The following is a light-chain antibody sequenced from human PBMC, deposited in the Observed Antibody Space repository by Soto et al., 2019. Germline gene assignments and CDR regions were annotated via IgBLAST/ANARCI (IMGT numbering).Light chain of an antibody. V-gene: IGLV2-14*01. Sequence: QFALTQPASVSGSPGQSITISCTGTSSDVGSYNFVSWYQQHPGKAPKLMIYEVSYRPSGVSNRFSGSKSGNTASLTISGLQAEDEADYYCSSYTSTSTLVFGGGTKLTVL. CDR3: SSYTSTSTLV. CDR2: EVS. J-gene: IGLJ2*01. CDR1: SSDVGSYNF.